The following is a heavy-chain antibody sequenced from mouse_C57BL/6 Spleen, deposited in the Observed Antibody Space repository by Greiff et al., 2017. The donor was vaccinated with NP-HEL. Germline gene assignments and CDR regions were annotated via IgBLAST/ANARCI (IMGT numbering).Heavy chain of an antibody. CDR2: ISGGGGNT. Sequence: EVQRVESGGGLVKPGGSLKLSCAASGFTFSSYTMSWVRQTPEKRLEWVATISGGGGNTYYPDSVKGRFTISRDNAKNTLYLQMSSLRSEDTALYYCARHWDYWGQGTSVTVSS. J-gene: IGHJ4*01. CDR1: GFTFSSYT. CDR3: ARHWDY. V-gene: IGHV5-9*01.